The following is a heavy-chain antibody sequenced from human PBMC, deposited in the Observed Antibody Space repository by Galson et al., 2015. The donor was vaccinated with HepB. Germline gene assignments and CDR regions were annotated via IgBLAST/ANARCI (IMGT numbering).Heavy chain of an antibody. CDR1: GGTFLSYA. CDR2: IIPIFNIT. Sequence: SVKVSCKASGGTFLSYAISWVRQAPGQGLEWMGGIIPIFNITNYAQKFQGRVTITADESTSTAYMELSRLTSEDTAVFYCARFLFDFDRSGAHFYIKDAFDIWGQGTMVTVSS. CDR3: ARFLFDFDRSGAHFYIKDAFDI. V-gene: IGHV1-69*13. D-gene: IGHD3-22*01. J-gene: IGHJ3*02.